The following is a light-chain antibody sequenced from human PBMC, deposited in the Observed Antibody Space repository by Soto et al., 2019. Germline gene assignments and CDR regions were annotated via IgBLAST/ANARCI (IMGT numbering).Light chain of an antibody. V-gene: IGLV2-23*01. CDR1: SSDVGSFYL. Sequence: QSALTQPASVSGSPGQSITIFCSGTSSDVGSFYLVSWYQQRPGRAPKLMIYEGSKRPSGVSNRFSGSKSDKSASLTISGLQAEDEADYYCCSYAGRTTPYVFGTGTKLTVL. J-gene: IGLJ1*01. CDR2: EGS. CDR3: CSYAGRTTPYV.